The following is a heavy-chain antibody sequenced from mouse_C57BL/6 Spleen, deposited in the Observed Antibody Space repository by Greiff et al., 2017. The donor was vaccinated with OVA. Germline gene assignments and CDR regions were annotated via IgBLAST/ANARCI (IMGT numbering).Heavy chain of an antibody. Sequence: QVQLKQPGAELVMPGASVKLSCKASGYTFTSYWMHWVKQRPGQGLEWIGEIDPSDSYTNYNQKFKGKSTLTVDKSSSTAYMQLSSLTSEDSAVYYCASGYGYDVNFDYWGQGTTLTVSS. V-gene: IGHV1-69*01. CDR3: ASGYGYDVNFDY. CDR2: IDPSDSYT. CDR1: GYTFTSYW. J-gene: IGHJ2*01. D-gene: IGHD2-2*01.